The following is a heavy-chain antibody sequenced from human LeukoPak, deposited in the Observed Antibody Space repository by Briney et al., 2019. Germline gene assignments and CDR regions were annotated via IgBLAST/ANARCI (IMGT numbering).Heavy chain of an antibody. CDR3: TRVHCSSTSCYTGWFDP. D-gene: IGHD2-2*02. CDR2: IRSKAYGGTT. CDR1: GFTFGDYA. J-gene: IGHJ5*02. Sequence: QPGRSLRLXCTASGFTFGDYAMSWVRQAPGKVLEWVGFIRSKAYGGTTEYAASVKGRFTISRDDSKSIAYLQMNSLKTEDTAVYYCTRVHCSSTSCYTGWFDPWGQGTLVTVSS. V-gene: IGHV3-49*04.